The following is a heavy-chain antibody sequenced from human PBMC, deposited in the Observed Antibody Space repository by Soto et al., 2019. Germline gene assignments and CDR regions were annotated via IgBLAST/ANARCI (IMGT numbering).Heavy chain of an antibody. D-gene: IGHD3-9*01. V-gene: IGHV1-69*13. Sequence: ASVKVSCKASGGTFSSYAISWVRQAPGQGLEWMGGIIPIFGTANYAQKFQGRVTITADESTSTAYMELSSLRSEDTAVYYCARDLRLYYDILTGYPRYYYYGMDVWGQGTTVTVSS. CDR2: IIPIFGTA. J-gene: IGHJ6*02. CDR1: GGTFSSYA. CDR3: ARDLRLYYDILTGYPRYYYYGMDV.